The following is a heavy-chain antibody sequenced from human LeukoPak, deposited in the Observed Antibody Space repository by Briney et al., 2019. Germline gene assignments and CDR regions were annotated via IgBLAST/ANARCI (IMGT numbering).Heavy chain of an antibody. V-gene: IGHV3-23*01. Sequence: GGSLRLSCAASGFTFSDYAINWVRQAPGKGLEWVSTISGSGGTTYYADSVKGRFTISRDNSKNTLYLQMNSLVAEDTAIYYCAKGWEPYRFHYWGQGTLVTVSS. CDR2: ISGSGGTT. CDR3: AKGWEPYRFHY. CDR1: GFTFSDYA. D-gene: IGHD1-26*01. J-gene: IGHJ4*02.